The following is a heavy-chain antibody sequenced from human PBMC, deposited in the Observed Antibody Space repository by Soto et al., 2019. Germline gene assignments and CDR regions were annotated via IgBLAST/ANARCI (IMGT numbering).Heavy chain of an antibody. Sequence: SETLSLTGTVSGGSINSGGYYWTWIRQPPGKGLEWFGEINHTGSTKYNPSLKSRVTISLDTSKNQFSLSLRSVTAADTAVYYCARGREIFGAVTPFEYWGQGTQVTVSS. D-gene: IGHD3-3*01. CDR1: GGSINSGGYY. CDR2: INHTGST. CDR3: ARGREIFGAVTPFEY. J-gene: IGHJ4*02. V-gene: IGHV4-61*08.